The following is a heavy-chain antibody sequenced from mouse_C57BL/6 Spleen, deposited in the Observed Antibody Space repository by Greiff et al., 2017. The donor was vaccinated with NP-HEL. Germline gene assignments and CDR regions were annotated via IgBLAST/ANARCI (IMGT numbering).Heavy chain of an antibody. CDR3: AREDYYGSSPYYFDY. J-gene: IGHJ2*01. CDR1: GYAFSSSW. V-gene: IGHV1-82*01. Sequence: VQLKESGPELVKPGASVKISCKASGYAFSSSWMNWVKQRPGKGLEWIGRIYPGDGDTNYNGKFKGKATLTADKSSSTAYMQLSSLTSEDSAVYFCAREDYYGSSPYYFDYWGQGTTLTVSS. CDR2: IYPGDGDT. D-gene: IGHD1-1*01.